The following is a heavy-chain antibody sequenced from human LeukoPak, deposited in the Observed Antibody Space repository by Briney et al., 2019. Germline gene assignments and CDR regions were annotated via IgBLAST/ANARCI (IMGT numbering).Heavy chain of an antibody. CDR2: IYYSGST. J-gene: IGHJ6*02. CDR3: ARYDYGDYELYDMDV. V-gene: IGHV4-59*01. CDR1: GGSISSYY. Sequence: SETLSLTCTVSGGSISSYYWSWIRQPPGKGLEWIGHIYYSGSTNYSPSLKSRVTISVDTSKNQFSLKLSSVTAADTAVYYCARYDYGDYELYDMDVWGQGTTVTVSS. D-gene: IGHD4-17*01.